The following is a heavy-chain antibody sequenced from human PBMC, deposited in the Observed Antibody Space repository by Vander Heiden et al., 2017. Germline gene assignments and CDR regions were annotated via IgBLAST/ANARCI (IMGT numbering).Heavy chain of an antibody. V-gene: IGHV3-53*01. Sequence: EVQLVESGGGLIQPGGSLRLSCAASGFTVSSNYMTWVRQAPGKGLELVSVLYSSGTTYYADSMEGRFIISRDNSKNTLYLQMNSLRAEDPAVYYCAKTAGSDSSGYYYDFWGQGTLVTVSS. CDR1: GFTVSSNY. D-gene: IGHD3-22*01. CDR2: LYSSGTT. J-gene: IGHJ4*02. CDR3: AKTAGSDSSGYYYDF.